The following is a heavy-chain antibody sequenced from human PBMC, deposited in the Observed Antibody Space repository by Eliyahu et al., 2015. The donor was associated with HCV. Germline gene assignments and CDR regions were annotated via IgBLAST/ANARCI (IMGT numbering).Heavy chain of an antibody. CDR2: LSGSGGSA. V-gene: IGHV3-23*01. CDR3: AKDRVGGYCSSASCLGGWFDP. D-gene: IGHD2-2*01. Sequence: EVQLLESGGGLVQPGGSLRLSCAASGFSFSSYAMNWVRQAPGKGLEWVSALSGSGGSAYYADSVKGRFTISRDNSKNTLYLQMNSLRAEDTAVYYCAKDRVGGYCSSASCLGGWFDPWGQGTLVTVSS. J-gene: IGHJ5*02. CDR1: GFSFSSYA.